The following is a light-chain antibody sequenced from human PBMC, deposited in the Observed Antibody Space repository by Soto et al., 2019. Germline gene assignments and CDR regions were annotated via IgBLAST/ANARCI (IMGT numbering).Light chain of an antibody. CDR2: EVT. Sequence: HSVLTQPASVSGSPGQSITISCTGTSSDIGGYKYVSWYQQHPGKAPKLIIYEVTNRPSGVSNRFSGSKSGNTASLTISGLQAEDEADYYCSSYTISSTLVLFGGGTKVTVL. CDR1: SSDIGGYKY. V-gene: IGLV2-14*01. CDR3: SSYTISSTLVL. J-gene: IGLJ3*02.